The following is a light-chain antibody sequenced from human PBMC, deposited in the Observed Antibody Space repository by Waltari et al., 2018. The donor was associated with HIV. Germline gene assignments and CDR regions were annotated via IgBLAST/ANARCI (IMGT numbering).Light chain of an antibody. CDR2: DNN. V-gene: IGLV1-51*01. J-gene: IGLJ2*01. Sequence: QSVLTQPPSVSAAPGQKVTISCSGSSSNIGHNSVSWYQQLPGTAPKLLIYDNNKRPSGIPDRFSGSKSGTSATLGITGLQTGDEADYYCGTWDSSLSAYVVFGGGTKLTVL. CDR3: GTWDSSLSAYVV. CDR1: SSNIGHNS.